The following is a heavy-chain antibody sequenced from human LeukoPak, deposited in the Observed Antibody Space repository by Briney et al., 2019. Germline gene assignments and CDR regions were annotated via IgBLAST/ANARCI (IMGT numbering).Heavy chain of an antibody. CDR1: GGTFNTYA. J-gene: IGHJ5*02. CDR3: ARDNSVGDIAWWFDP. V-gene: IGHV1-46*02. CDR2: INPRGDNT. Sequence: ASVKVSCKASGGTFNTYAISWVRQAPGQGLEWMGLINPRGDNTWYAQKFQGRVSMTRDMATSTDYMELSSLRSEDTAVYYCARDNSVGDIAWWFDPWGQGTLVTVSS. D-gene: IGHD3-10*01.